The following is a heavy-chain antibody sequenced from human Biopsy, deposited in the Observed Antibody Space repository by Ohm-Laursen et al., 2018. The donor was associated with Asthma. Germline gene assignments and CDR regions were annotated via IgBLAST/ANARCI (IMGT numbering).Heavy chain of an antibody. D-gene: IGHD6-19*01. J-gene: IGHJ6*02. V-gene: IGHV4-39*01. CDR2: LHYSGSPYYT. CDR3: VRQSGYRSGWPKLLFVYYGMDV. Sequence: SDTLSLTCTVSGGSISNSNYYWGWIRQSPGKGLEWIGSLHYSGSPYYTFYNPSLESRVTISLDASKNEFSLRLTYVTAADTAQYYWVRQSGYRSGWPKLLFVYYGMDVWGPGTTVTVSS. CDR1: GGSISNSNYY.